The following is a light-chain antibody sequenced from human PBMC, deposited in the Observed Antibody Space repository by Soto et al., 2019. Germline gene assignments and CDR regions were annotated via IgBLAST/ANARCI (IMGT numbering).Light chain of an antibody. J-gene: IGKJ4*01. CDR2: AAA. V-gene: IGKV1D-16*01. Sequence: DIQMTQSPSSLSAFVGDTVTITCRASQGVSSWLAWYQQKPGKAPKTLIAAAASLQSGVPSRVRGSGSGTDFTLTIRTLQPEDFGIYYCQQYHAYPLTVGGGTKVEIK. CDR1: QGVSSW. CDR3: QQYHAYPLT.